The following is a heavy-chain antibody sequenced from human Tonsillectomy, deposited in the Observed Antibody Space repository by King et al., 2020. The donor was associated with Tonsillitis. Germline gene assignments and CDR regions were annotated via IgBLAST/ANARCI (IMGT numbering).Heavy chain of an antibody. Sequence: QLVQSGGGLVQPGGSLRLSCAASGFTFSSYFMGWVRRAPGKGLEWGSGISDSGGRTYYADSVKGRFTIYRDNSKNTLFLPVTSLRTEDTAVYYCAKRGFHFFDYWGQGPLVTVSS. CDR1: GFTFSSYF. V-gene: IGHV3-23*04. CDR2: ISDSGGRT. J-gene: IGHJ4*02. D-gene: IGHD3-10*01. CDR3: AKRGFHFFDY.